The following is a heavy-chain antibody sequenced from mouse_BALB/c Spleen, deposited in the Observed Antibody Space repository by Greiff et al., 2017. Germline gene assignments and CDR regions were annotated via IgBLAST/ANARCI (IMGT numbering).Heavy chain of an antibody. CDR3: VRHNYGSRYAMDY. D-gene: IGHD1-1*01. Sequence: EVQRVESGGGLVQPKGSLKLSCAASGFTFNTYAMNWVRQAPGKGLEWVARIRSKSNNYATYYADSVKDRFTISRDDSQSMLYLQMNNLKTEDTAMYYCVRHNYGSRYAMDYWGQGTSVTVSS. V-gene: IGHV10-1*02. J-gene: IGHJ4*01. CDR2: IRSKSNNYAT. CDR1: GFTFNTYA.